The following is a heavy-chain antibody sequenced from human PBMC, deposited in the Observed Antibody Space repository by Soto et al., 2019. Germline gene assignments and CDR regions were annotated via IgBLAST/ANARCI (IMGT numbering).Heavy chain of an antibody. CDR1: GGSFSGYY. V-gene: IGHV4-34*01. J-gene: IGHJ5*02. D-gene: IGHD4-17*01. CDR3: ARGGTTVTLGRWFDP. CDR2: INHSGST. Sequence: QVQLQQWGAGLLKPSETLSLTCAVYGGSFSGYYWSWIRQPPGKGLEWIGEINHSGSTNYNPSLKSRVTIAVDTSKNQFSLTLSSVTAADTAVYYCARGGTTVTLGRWFDPWGQGTLVTVSS.